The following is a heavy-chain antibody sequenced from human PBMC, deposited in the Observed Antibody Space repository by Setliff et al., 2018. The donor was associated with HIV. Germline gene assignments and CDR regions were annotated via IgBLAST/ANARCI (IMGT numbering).Heavy chain of an antibody. V-gene: IGHV4-4*02. CDR3: AAWGPRYSYAPYFFDS. D-gene: IGHD5-18*01. CDR1: GGSIRSGNW. J-gene: IGHJ4*02. Sequence: PSETLSLTCAVSGGSIRSGNWWTWVRQSPGKGLEWIGEIYHSGSTNYSPSLKSRVTISVDASRNQFSLRLSSVTAADTAVYYCAAWGPRYSYAPYFFDSWGQGTLVTVSS. CDR2: IYHSGST.